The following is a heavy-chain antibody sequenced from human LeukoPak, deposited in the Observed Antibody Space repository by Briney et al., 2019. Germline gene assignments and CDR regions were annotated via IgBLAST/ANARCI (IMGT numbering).Heavy chain of an antibody. Sequence: SETLSLTCAVYGGSFSGYYWNWIRQPPGKGLEWIGEINHSGSTNYNPSLKSRVTISVDTSKNQFSLKLSSVTAADTAVYYCAREYYYDSSGSDAFDIWSQGTMVTVSS. CDR2: INHSGST. CDR1: GGSFSGYY. V-gene: IGHV4-34*01. CDR3: AREYYYDSSGSDAFDI. J-gene: IGHJ3*02. D-gene: IGHD3-22*01.